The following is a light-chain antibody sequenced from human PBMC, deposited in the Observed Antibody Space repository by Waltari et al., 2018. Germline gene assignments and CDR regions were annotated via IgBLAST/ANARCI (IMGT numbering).Light chain of an antibody. CDR3: AAWDDSRNGPV. J-gene: IGLJ3*02. CDR1: SSNIGGNP. Sequence: QSVLTQPPSASGTPGQRVTISCSGSSSNIGGNPVNWYQQLPGTAPKLLIYKNDQRPSGVPDRFSGSKSGTSASLAISGLQSEDEADYYCAAWDDSRNGPVFGGGTKLPVL. V-gene: IGLV1-44*01. CDR2: KND.